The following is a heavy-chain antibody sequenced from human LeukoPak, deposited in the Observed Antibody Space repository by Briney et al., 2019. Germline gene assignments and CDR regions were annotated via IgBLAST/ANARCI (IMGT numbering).Heavy chain of an antibody. CDR2: IYSGGST. J-gene: IGHJ5*02. CDR3: AKDSTWGTRSWYEGNWFDP. V-gene: IGHV3-66*01. D-gene: IGHD6-13*01. Sequence: GGSLRLSCAASGFTVSSNYMSWVRQAPGKGLEWVSVIYSGGSTYYADSVKGRFTISRDNSKNTLYLQMNSLRAEDTAVYYCAKDSTWGTRSWYEGNWFDPWGQGTLVTVSS. CDR1: GFTVSSNY.